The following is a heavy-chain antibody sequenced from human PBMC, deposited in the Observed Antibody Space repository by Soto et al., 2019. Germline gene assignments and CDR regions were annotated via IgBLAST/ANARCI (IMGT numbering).Heavy chain of an antibody. CDR2: INHSGST. CDR1: GGSFSGYY. D-gene: IGHD6-6*01. Sequence: SETLSLTCAVYGGSFSGYYWSWIRQPPGKGLEWIGEINHSGSTNYNPSLKSRVTISVDTSKNQFSLKLSSVTAADTAVYYCARRPSSSLNYYYYYYMDVWGKGTTVTVSS. V-gene: IGHV4-34*01. J-gene: IGHJ6*03. CDR3: ARRPSSSLNYYYYYYMDV.